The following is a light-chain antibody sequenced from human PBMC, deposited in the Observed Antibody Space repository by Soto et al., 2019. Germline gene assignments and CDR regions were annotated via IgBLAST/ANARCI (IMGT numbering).Light chain of an antibody. CDR2: DVS. Sequence: QSALTQPASVSGSPGQSITISCTGTRSDVGGYNYVSWYQQHPGKAPKLMIYDVSNRPSGVSNRFSGSKSGNTASLTISGLRAEDEADYYCSSYTSSSTPHVVFGGGTKVTVL. CDR3: SSYTSSSTPHVV. J-gene: IGLJ2*01. CDR1: RSDVGGYNY. V-gene: IGLV2-14*01.